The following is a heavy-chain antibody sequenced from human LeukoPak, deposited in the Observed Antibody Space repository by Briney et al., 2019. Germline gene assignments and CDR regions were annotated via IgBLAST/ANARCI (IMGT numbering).Heavy chain of an antibody. J-gene: IGHJ3*02. CDR3: RTVVTPDAFDI. D-gene: IGHD4-23*01. CDR1: GFTFSSYA. V-gene: IGHV3-23*01. Sequence: GGSLRLSCAASGFTFSSYAMSWVRQAPGKGLEWVSAISGSGGSTYYADSVEGRFTISRDNSKNTLYLQMNSLRAEDTAVYYCRTVVTPDAFDIWGQGTMVTVSS. CDR2: ISGSGGST.